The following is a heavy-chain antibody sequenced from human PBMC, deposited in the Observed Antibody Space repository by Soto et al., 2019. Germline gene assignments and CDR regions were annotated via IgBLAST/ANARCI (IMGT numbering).Heavy chain of an antibody. Sequence: SETLSLTXTVSGGSISSGDYYWNWIRQPPGKGLEWIGYISYSGSTYYNPSLKSRLTISVDTSKNQFSLKLSSVTAADTAVYYCASAPTNYYDTSGYFGIHYWGQGTLVTVSS. V-gene: IGHV4-30-4*01. CDR3: ASAPTNYYDTSGYFGIHY. CDR1: GGSISSGDYY. CDR2: ISYSGST. D-gene: IGHD3-22*01. J-gene: IGHJ4*02.